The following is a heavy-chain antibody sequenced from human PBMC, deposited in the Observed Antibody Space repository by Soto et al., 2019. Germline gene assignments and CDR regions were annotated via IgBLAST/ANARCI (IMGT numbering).Heavy chain of an antibody. Sequence: GGSLRLSCAASGFTFSRHWMRWVRQAPGKGLEWVANIKEDGSDKYYVESVKGRFTISRDNAQNSLFLQMNSLKVEDTAVYYCARENRVNEFWGQGTLVTVSS. CDR3: ARENRVNEF. CDR1: GFTFSRHW. D-gene: IGHD1-1*01. J-gene: IGHJ4*02. CDR2: IKEDGSDK. V-gene: IGHV3-7*05.